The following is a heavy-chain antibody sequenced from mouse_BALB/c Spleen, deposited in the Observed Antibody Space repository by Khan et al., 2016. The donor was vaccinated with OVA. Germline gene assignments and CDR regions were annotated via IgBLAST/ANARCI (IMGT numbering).Heavy chain of an antibody. Sequence: EVELVESGGDLVKTGGSLKLACAAAGFTFSTYGMSWVRQTPDKRLEWVATSSGGGHYTYDIDSVKGRFTISRDNAKKILDRQMTSLRSYDTAMYYCARRAYYYDSEGFAYWGLGTLVTVSA. D-gene: IGHD1-1*02. J-gene: IGHJ3*01. CDR2: SSGGGHYT. CDR3: ARRAYYYDSEGFAY. CDR1: GFTFSTYG. V-gene: IGHV5-6*01.